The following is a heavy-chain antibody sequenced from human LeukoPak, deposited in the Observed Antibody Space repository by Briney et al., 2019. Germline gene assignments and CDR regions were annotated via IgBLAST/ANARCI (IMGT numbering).Heavy chain of an antibody. D-gene: IGHD2-15*01. CDR1: GGSISSGDYY. CDR2: IYYSGSA. J-gene: IGHJ4*02. Sequence: SGTLSLTCTVSGGSISSGDYYWSWIRQPPGKGLEWIGYIYYSGSAYYNPSLKSRVTISVDTSKNQFSLKLSSVTAADTAVYYCATVVVAAKLFDYWGQGTLVTVSS. V-gene: IGHV4-30-4*01. CDR3: ATVVVAAKLFDY.